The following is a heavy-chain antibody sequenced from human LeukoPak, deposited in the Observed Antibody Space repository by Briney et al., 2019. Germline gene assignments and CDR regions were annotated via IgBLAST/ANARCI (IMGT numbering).Heavy chain of an antibody. V-gene: IGHV1-18*01. D-gene: IGHD4-17*01. CDR2: ISAYNGNT. Sequence: ASVKVSCKASGYTFTSYGISWVRQAPGQELEWMGWISAYNGNTNYAQKLQGRVTMTTDTSTSTAHMELRSLRSDDTAVYYCARDRGAYGDYLYAFDIWGQGTMVTVSS. CDR1: GYTFTSYG. CDR3: ARDRGAYGDYLYAFDI. J-gene: IGHJ3*02.